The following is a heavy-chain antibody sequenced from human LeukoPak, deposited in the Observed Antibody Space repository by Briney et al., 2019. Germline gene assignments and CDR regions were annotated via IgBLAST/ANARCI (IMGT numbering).Heavy chain of an antibody. V-gene: IGHV5-51*01. CDR1: GYSFTSYW. Sequence: GESLQISCKGSGYSFTSYWIGWVRPLPGKGLEWMGIIYPGDSDTRYSPSFQGQVTISADKSISTAYLQWSSLKASDTAMYYCARLVDTAMVNWGQGTLVTVSS. J-gene: IGHJ4*02. CDR3: ARLVDTAMVN. CDR2: IYPGDSDT. D-gene: IGHD5-18*01.